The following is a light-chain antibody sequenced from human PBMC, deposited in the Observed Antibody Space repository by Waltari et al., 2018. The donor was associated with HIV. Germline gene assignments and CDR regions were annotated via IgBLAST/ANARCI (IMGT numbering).Light chain of an antibody. J-gene: IGLJ2*01. V-gene: IGLV4-69*01. CDR1: SGHSSYA. CDR2: LNSDGSH. Sequence: QLVLTQSTSASASLGAPVKLTCTLSSGHSSYAIAWPQQQPAKGPRYLMKLNSDGSHSKGDGIPDRFSGSSSGAERYLTISSLQSEDEADYYCQTGRVFGGGTKLTVL. CDR3: QTGRV.